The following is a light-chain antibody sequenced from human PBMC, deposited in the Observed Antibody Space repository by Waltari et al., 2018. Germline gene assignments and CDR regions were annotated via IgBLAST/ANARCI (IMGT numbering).Light chain of an antibody. CDR2: ATS. CDR3: QQTYFTVET. Sequence: DIQMTQSPSSLSASVGDRVTITCRASQSISAYLNWYQQKPGKAPNLLIYATSSLQSGVPSRFSGSVSGTDFTLTISSLQPEDFATYFCQQTYFTVETFGPGTKVDIK. V-gene: IGKV1-39*01. J-gene: IGKJ3*01. CDR1: QSISAY.